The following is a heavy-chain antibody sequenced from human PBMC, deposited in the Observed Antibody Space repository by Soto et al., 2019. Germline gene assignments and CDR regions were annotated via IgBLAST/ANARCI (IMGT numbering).Heavy chain of an antibody. CDR3: ATDNTPNVVEEVGGGWCDP. V-gene: IGHV1-69*08. D-gene: IGHD3-16*01. Sequence: QVQLVQSGAEVKKPGSSVKVSCKASGGTFSSYTISWVRQAPGQGLEWMGRIIPILGIANYAQKFKGRVTITADKPTSTAHMELSTLRSEDTAVYYSATDNTPNVVEEVGGGWCDPWGEGTMVTVSS. CDR1: GGTFSSYT. CDR2: IIPILGIA. J-gene: IGHJ5*02.